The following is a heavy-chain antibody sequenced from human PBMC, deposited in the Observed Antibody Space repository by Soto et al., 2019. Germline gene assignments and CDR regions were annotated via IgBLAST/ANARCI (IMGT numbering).Heavy chain of an antibody. J-gene: IGHJ6*02. D-gene: IGHD2-21*01. CDR3: ARPSIKQLLLGGDYYGMDV. CDR1: GYTFTSYY. V-gene: IGHV1-2*04. Sequence: ASVKVSCKASGYTFTSYYMNWVRQAPGQGLEWMGWINPNSGGTNYAQKFQGWVTMTRDTSISTVYMELSRLRSDDTAVYYCARPSIKQLLLGGDYYGMDVWGQGTTVTVS. CDR2: INPNSGGT.